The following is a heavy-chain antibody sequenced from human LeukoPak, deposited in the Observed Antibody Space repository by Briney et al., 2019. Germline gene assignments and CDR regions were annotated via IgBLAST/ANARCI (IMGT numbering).Heavy chain of an antibody. CDR1: GGSISSYY. V-gene: IGHV4-59*01. D-gene: IGHD1-26*01. CDR2: IYYSGST. CDR3: ATGSGSYYGGWFDP. J-gene: IGHJ5*02. Sequence: SETLSLTCTVSGGSISSYYWSWIRQPPGKGPEWIGYIYYSGSTNYNPSLKSRVTISVDTSKNQFSLKLSSVTAADTAVYYCATGSGSYYGGWFDPWGQGTLVTVSS.